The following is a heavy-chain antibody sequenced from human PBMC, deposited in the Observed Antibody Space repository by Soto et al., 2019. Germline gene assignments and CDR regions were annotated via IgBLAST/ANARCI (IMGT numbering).Heavy chain of an antibody. CDR3: ARDLSVVVTAAYAFDI. CDR2: IWYDGSNK. CDR1: GFTFSSYG. V-gene: IGHV3-33*01. Sequence: GGSLRLSCAASGFTFSSYGMHWVRQAPGKGLEWVAVIWYDGSNKYYADSVKGRFTISRDNSKNTPYLQMNSLRAEDTAVYYCARDLSVVVTAAYAFDIWGQGTMVTVSS. J-gene: IGHJ3*02. D-gene: IGHD2-21*02.